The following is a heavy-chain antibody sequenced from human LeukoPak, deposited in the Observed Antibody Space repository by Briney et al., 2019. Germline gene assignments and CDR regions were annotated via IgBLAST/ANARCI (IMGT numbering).Heavy chain of an antibody. J-gene: IGHJ5*02. CDR3: ARTRYDYVWGSPFDP. Sequence: SETLSLTCTVSGVSISSYYWSWIRQPPGKGLEWIGYIYTSGSTNYNPSLKSRVTISVDTSKNQFSLKLSSVTAADTAVYYCARTRYDYVWGSPFDPWGQGTLVTVSS. CDR1: GVSISSYY. CDR2: IYTSGST. D-gene: IGHD3-16*01. V-gene: IGHV4-4*09.